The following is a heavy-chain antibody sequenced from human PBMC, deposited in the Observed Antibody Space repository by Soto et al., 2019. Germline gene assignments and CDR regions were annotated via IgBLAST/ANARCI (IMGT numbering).Heavy chain of an antibody. Sequence: QVQLVESGGGVVQPGRSLRLSCAASGFTFSSYGMHWVRQAPGKGLEWVAVISYDGSNKYYADSVKGRFTISRDNSKNTLYLQMNSLRAEDMAVYYCAKDGLVLAEIDYWGQGTLVTVSS. CDR1: GFTFSSYG. CDR2: ISYDGSNK. D-gene: IGHD6-19*01. J-gene: IGHJ4*02. V-gene: IGHV3-30*18. CDR3: AKDGLVLAEIDY.